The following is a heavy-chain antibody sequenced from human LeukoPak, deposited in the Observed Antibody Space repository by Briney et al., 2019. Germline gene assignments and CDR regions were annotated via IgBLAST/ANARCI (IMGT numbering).Heavy chain of an antibody. Sequence: GGSLRLSCAASGFTFDDYAMHWVRQAPGKGLEWVSLISGDGGSTYYADSVKGRFPISRDNSKNSLYLQMNSLRTEDTALYYCAKDPTDSAAAPGLGIDYWGQGTLVTVSS. CDR1: GFTFDDYA. CDR3: AKDPTDSAAAPGLGIDY. CDR2: ISGDGGST. V-gene: IGHV3-43*02. D-gene: IGHD6-13*01. J-gene: IGHJ4*02.